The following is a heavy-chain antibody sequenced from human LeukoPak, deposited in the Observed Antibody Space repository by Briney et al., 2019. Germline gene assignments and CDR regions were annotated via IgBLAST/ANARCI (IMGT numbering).Heavy chain of an antibody. D-gene: IGHD6-19*01. J-gene: IGHJ4*02. Sequence: ASVKVSCKASGYTFTSYDINWVRQATGQGLEWMVWMNPNSGNTGYAQKFQGRVTMTRNTSISTAYMELSILRSEDTAVYYCARYPQLLPVAGGFDYWGQGTLVTVTS. CDR1: GYTFTSYD. V-gene: IGHV1-8*01. CDR3: ARYPQLLPVAGGFDY. CDR2: MNPNSGNT.